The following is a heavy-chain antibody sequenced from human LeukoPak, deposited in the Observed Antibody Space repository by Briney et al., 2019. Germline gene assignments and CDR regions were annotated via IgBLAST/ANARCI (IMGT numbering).Heavy chain of an antibody. CDR2: ISSSGSA. V-gene: IGHV4-59*12. Sequence: SETLSLTCSVSGDSLGIYKWSWIRQPPGKGLEWIAHISSSGSAIYNPSLMSRVSMSVDTSKNQFSLKLTSVTAADTAVYYCARERITMSRGPLAPWGQGTLVTVSS. CDR3: ARERITMSRGPLAP. CDR1: GDSLGIYK. D-gene: IGHD3-10*01. J-gene: IGHJ5*02.